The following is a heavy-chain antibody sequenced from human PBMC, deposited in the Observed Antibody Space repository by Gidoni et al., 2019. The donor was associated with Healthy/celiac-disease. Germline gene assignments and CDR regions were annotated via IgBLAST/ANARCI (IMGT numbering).Heavy chain of an antibody. D-gene: IGHD4-17*01. Sequence: EVPLVESGGGLVQPGGSLRLSCAASGCTVSSNDMNWLRPAPGKGLDGVSVIYSGGSTYYADSVKGRFTISRDNSKNTLYLQMNSLRAEDTAVYYCAREALDYGGFDYWGQGTLVTVSS. CDR1: GCTVSSND. V-gene: IGHV3-66*01. J-gene: IGHJ4*02. CDR3: AREALDYGGFDY. CDR2: IYSGGST.